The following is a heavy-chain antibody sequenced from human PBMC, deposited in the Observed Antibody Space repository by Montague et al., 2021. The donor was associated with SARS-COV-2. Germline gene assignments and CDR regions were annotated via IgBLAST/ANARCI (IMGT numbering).Heavy chain of an antibody. D-gene: IGHD2-21*01. CDR3: ARQDAWAYCGDECYRGWFDS. Sequence: SETLSLTCTVPFGSISTYYWSWIRQPPGKGLEWIRFIFYNGSTKYNPSLKRRVSISLDTSKNQFSLKLGSVTAADTAVYYCARQDAWAYCGDECYRGWFDSWGQGTLVTVSS. V-gene: IGHV4-59*01. J-gene: IGHJ5*01. CDR1: FGSISTYY. CDR2: IFYNGST.